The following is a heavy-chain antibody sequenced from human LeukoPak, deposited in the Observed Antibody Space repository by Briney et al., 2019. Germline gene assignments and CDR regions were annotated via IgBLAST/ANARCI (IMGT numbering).Heavy chain of an antibody. D-gene: IGHD5-18*01. CDR1: GVTFSDAW. CDR2: ISGSGGST. Sequence: GGSLRLSCAVRGVTFSDAWLTWVRQAPGKGLEWVSAISGSGGSTYYADSVKGRFTISRDNSKNTLFLQMNSLRAEDTAVYYCAKDRGYSYGPKTFDPWGQGTLVTVSS. V-gene: IGHV3-23*01. CDR3: AKDRGYSYGPKTFDP. J-gene: IGHJ5*02.